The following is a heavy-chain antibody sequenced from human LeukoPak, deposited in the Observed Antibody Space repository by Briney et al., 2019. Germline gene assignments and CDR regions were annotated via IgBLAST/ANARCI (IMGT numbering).Heavy chain of an antibody. CDR1: GFTFSSYS. CDR3: GSNKRIIAVAESYYYYMDV. Sequence: GGSLRLSCAASGFTFSSYSMNWVRQAPGKGLEWVSSISSSSSYIYYADSVKGRFTISRDNAKNSLYLQMNSLRAEDTAVYYCGSNKRIIAVAESYYYYMDVWGKGTTVTVSS. J-gene: IGHJ6*03. CDR2: ISSSSSYI. V-gene: IGHV3-21*01. D-gene: IGHD6-19*01.